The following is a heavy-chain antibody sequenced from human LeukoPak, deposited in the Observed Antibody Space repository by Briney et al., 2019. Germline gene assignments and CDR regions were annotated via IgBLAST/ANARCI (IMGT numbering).Heavy chain of an antibody. Sequence: SETLSLTCTVSGGSVSSGSYYWSWIRQPPGKGLKWIGYIFYSGSTTYNPSLKSRVTISVDTSKNKFSLKLSSVTAADTAVYYCARVPISTTARGYFDYWGQGTLVTVSS. V-gene: IGHV4-61*01. CDR3: ARVPISTTARGYFDY. CDR1: GGSVSSGSYY. J-gene: IGHJ4*02. CDR2: IFYSGST. D-gene: IGHD4-17*01.